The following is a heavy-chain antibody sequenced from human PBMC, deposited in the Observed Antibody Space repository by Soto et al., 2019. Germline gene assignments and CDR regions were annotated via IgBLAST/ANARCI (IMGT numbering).Heavy chain of an antibody. J-gene: IGHJ4*02. V-gene: IGHV3-23*01. Sequence: EVQLLESGGGLVQPGGSLRLSCAASGFTFSSYAMSWVRQAPGKGLEWVSAISGSGGSTYYADSVKGRFTISRDNSKNTLYLQMNCLRAEDTAVYYCAKDGVVVVVAATYDYWGQGTLVTVSS. CDR2: ISGSGGST. CDR3: AKDGVVVVVAATYDY. CDR1: GFTFSSYA. D-gene: IGHD2-15*01.